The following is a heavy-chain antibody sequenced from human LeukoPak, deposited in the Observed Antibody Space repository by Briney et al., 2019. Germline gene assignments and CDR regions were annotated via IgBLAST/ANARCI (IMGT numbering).Heavy chain of an antibody. V-gene: IGHV3-48*02. CDR3: ARDLGH. J-gene: IGHJ1*01. CDR2: ISSSSTI. CDR1: GFTFSNYD. Sequence: GGSLRLSCAASGFTFSNYDMNWVRQAPGRGLEWISYISSSSTIYYADSVKGRFTISKDNAKNSLYLQMNSLRDEDTAMYYCARDLGHWGQGTLVTVSS.